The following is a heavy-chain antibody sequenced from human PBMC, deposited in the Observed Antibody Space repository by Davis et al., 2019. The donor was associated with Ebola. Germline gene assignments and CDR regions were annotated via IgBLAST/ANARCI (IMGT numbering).Heavy chain of an antibody. CDR3: AKVSQDYGDSPYDY. CDR2: ISSSSSYI. V-gene: IGHV3-21*04. J-gene: IGHJ4*02. CDR1: GFTFSSYA. Sequence: GESLKISCAASGFTFSSYAMSWVRQAPGKGLEWVSSISSSSSYIYYADSVKGRFTISRDNAKNSLYLQMNSLRAEDTAVYYCAKVSQDYGDSPYDYWGQGTLVTVSS. D-gene: IGHD4-17*01.